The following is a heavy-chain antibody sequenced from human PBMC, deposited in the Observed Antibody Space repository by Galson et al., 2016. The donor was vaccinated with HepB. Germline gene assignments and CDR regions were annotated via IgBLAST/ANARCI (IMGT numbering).Heavy chain of an antibody. D-gene: IGHD4-17*01. CDR1: GGSINSGSYY. J-gene: IGHJ5*02. CDR3: ARLYGASLNWVDP. Sequence: ETLSLTCTVSGGSINSGSYYWGWIRQPPGKGLEWIGSIYHTGNTYFNLSLKSRVSISIDTSNNHFSLKLTSVTAADTALYYCARLYGASLNWVDPWGQGTLVTVSS. CDR2: IYHTGNT. V-gene: IGHV4-39*01.